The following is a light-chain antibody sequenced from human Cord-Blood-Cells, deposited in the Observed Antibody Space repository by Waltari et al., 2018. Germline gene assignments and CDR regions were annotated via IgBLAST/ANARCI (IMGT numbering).Light chain of an antibody. V-gene: IGLV2-14*01. Sequence: QSALTQPASVSGSPGQSITISCTGTSSDVGGYNYVSWYQQHPGKAPKLMSYDVSNRPSGGSNRCSSSKSGKTASLTISGLQAEDEADYYCSSYTSSSTLVFGGGTKLTVL. J-gene: IGLJ3*02. CDR2: DVS. CDR3: SSYTSSSTLV. CDR1: SSDVGGYNY.